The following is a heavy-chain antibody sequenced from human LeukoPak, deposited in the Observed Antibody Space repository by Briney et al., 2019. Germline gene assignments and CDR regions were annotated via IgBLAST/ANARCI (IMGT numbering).Heavy chain of an antibody. D-gene: IGHD5-12*01. J-gene: IGHJ4*02. CDR1: GFPFSSYA. V-gene: IGHV3-23*01. CDR2: ISGSGGSP. Sequence: GSPRLSCAASGFPFSSYAMSRVRQAPGEGLEWDSAISGSGGSPYYADSVKCRYTISRDNSKTTLHVPMNSQRAEDTDVYYCAEVATNDYWGQGTLVTVSS. CDR3: AEVATNDY.